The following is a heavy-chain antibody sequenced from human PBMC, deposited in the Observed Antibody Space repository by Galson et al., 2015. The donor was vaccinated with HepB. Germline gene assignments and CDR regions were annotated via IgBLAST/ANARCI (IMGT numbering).Heavy chain of an antibody. CDR1: GFTLGSYW. Sequence: SLRLSCAASGFTLGSYWMSWVRQAPGKGLEWVANIKEDGSGKYYVGSVKGRFTISRDNAKNSLYLQMNSLRAEDTAVYYCAKYSNRWYWSLDSWGQGTLVTVSS. V-gene: IGHV3-7*03. CDR2: IKEDGSGK. D-gene: IGHD6-13*01. CDR3: AKYSNRWYWSLDS. J-gene: IGHJ4*02.